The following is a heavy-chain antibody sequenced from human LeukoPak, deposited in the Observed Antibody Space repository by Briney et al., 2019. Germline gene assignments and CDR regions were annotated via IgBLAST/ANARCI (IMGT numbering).Heavy chain of an antibody. CDR3: VRAERTAITHDY. J-gene: IGHJ4*02. V-gene: IGHV1-69*05. CDR1: GGTFSSYA. D-gene: IGHD5-18*01. Sequence: GASVKVSCKASGGTFSSYAISWVRQAPGQGLEWMGGIIPIFGTANYAQKFQDRVTMTTDTSTSTAFMELRSLRSDDTAVYYCVRAERTAITHDYWGQGTLVTVSS. CDR2: IIPIFGTA.